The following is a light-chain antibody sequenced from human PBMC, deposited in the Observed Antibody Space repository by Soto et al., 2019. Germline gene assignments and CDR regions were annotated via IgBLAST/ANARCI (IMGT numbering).Light chain of an antibody. J-gene: IGKJ2*01. CDR1: QSVSSN. CDR3: QQYNNWPPNT. Sequence: EIVMTQSPATLSVSPGERATLSCRASQSVSSNLAWYQQKPGQAPRLLIYGASTRATGIPNRFSGSGSGTEFTLSISSLQSEDFAVYYCQQYNNWPPNTFGQGT. V-gene: IGKV3-15*01. CDR2: GAS.